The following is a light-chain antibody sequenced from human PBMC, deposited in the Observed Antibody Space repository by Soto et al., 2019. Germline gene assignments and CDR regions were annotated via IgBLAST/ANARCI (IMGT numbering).Light chain of an antibody. Sequence: EIVMTQSPGTLSVSPGERATLSCRASQSVTSDLAWYQQRPGQAPRLLIYDASTRATGVPARFSGSGSGTEFTLTISSLQSEDFAVYYCQQYNNWPRTFGQGTKVDI. V-gene: IGKV3-15*01. CDR3: QQYNNWPRT. J-gene: IGKJ1*01. CDR1: QSVTSD. CDR2: DAS.